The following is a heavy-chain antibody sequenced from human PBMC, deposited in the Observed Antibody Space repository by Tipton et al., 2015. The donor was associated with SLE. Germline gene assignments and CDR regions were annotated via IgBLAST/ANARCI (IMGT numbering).Heavy chain of an antibody. V-gene: IGHV4-4*07. CDR3: ARRGKILTGYYRFFDY. D-gene: IGHD3-9*01. Sequence: TLSLTCTLSGGSISSYYWSWIRQPAGKGLEWIGRIYTSGSTNYNPSLKSRVTMSVDTSKNQFSLKLSSVTAADTAMYYCARRGKILTGYYRFFDYWGQGTLVTVSS. CDR1: GGSISSYY. CDR2: IYTSGST. J-gene: IGHJ4*02.